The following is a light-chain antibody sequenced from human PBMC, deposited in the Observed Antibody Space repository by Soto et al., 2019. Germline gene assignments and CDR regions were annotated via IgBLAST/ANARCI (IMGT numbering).Light chain of an antibody. J-gene: IGKJ3*01. CDR2: VAS. CDR1: QSVSSSY. V-gene: IGKV3-20*01. CDR3: QQYGSSPPFT. Sequence: EIVLTQSPGTLSLSPGERATLSCRASQSVSSSYLAWYQQKPGQAPRLLIYVASTRATGIPDRCSGSGSGTDFTLPISRLEPEHFAVYYCQQYGSSPPFTFGPGTKVDIK.